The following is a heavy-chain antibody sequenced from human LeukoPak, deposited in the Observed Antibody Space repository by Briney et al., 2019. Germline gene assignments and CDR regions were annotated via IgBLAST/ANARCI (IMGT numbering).Heavy chain of an antibody. J-gene: IGHJ6*02. CDR1: GGSISSYY. CDR2: IYYSGST. CDR3: ARHFRTDSKNGMDV. V-gene: IGHV4-59*08. Sequence: PPETLSLTCTVSGGSISSYYWSWIRQPPGKGLEWIGYIYYSGSTNYNPSLKSRVTISVDTSKNQFSLKLSSVTAADTAVYYCARHFRTDSKNGMDVWGQGTTVTVSS.